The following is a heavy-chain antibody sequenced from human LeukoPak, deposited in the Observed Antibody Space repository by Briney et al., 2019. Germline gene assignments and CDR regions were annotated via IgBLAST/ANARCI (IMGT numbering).Heavy chain of an antibody. CDR2: INHSGST. CDR3: ARLPTAAGTPLFDY. V-gene: IGHV4-34*01. J-gene: IGHJ4*02. Sequence: PSETLSLTCAVYGGSFSGYYWSWIRQPPGKGLEWIGEINHSGSTNYNPSLKSRVTISVDTSKNQFSLKLSSVTAADTAVYYCARLPTAAGTPLFDYWGQGTLVTVSS. D-gene: IGHD6-13*01. CDR1: GGSFSGYY.